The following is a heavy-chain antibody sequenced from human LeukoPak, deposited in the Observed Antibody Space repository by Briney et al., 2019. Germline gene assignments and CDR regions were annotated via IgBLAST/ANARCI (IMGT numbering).Heavy chain of an antibody. Sequence: PGGSLRLSCSASGFTFSKYEMNWVRRAPGTGLECVSYISSSGSSIYYADSVKGRFTMSRDIANNSLHLQMKSVRAEDTAVYYCARRVGSYFDYWGQGTLVTVSS. CDR2: ISSSGSSI. CDR3: ARRVGSYFDY. V-gene: IGHV3-48*03. D-gene: IGHD3-10*01. CDR1: GFTFSKYE. J-gene: IGHJ4*02.